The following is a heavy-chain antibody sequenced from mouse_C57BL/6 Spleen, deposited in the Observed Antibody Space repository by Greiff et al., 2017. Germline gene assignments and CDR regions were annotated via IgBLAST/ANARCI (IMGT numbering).Heavy chain of an antibody. CDR3: ARGEGAWLAY. V-gene: IGHV1-69*01. J-gene: IGHJ3*01. CDR2: LDPSDSYT. Sequence: QVQLQQPGAELVMPGASVKLSCKASGYTFTSYWMHWVKQRPGQGLEWIGELDPSDSYTNSNQKFKGKSTLTVDKSSSKAYMQLRRLTSEDSAVYYCARGEGAWLAYWGQGTLVTVSA. CDR1: GYTFTSYW.